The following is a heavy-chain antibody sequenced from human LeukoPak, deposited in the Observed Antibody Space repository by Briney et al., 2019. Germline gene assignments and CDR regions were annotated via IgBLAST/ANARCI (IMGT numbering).Heavy chain of an antibody. CDR3: ARFYSGPSGWFDLWFFDL. D-gene: IGHD6-19*01. V-gene: IGHV4-4*09. CDR2: IYNSENT. Sequence: SETLSLTCTVSGGSVSSYYWSWIRQPPGKGLEWIGYIYNSENTKYNSSLESRVTMSIDTSKNRLFLKLSSVTAADTAVYYCARFYSGPSGWFDLWFFDLWGRGTLVTVSS. CDR1: GGSVSSYY. J-gene: IGHJ2*01.